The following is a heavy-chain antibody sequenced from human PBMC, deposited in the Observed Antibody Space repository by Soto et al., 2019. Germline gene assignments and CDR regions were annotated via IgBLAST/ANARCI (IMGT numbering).Heavy chain of an antibody. CDR3: AKAVWFGELFSIY. J-gene: IGHJ4*02. V-gene: IGHV3-9*01. CDR2: ISWNSGSI. Sequence: EVQLVESGGGLVQPGRSLRLSCAASGFTFDDYAMHWVRQAPGKGLEWVSGISWNSGSIGYADSVKGRFTISRDNAKNYLYLQMNSLRAEDTALYYCAKAVWFGELFSIYWGQGTLVTVSS. D-gene: IGHD3-10*01. CDR1: GFTFDDYA.